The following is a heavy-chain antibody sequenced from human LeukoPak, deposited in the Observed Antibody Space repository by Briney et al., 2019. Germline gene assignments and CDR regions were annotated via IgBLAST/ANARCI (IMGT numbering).Heavy chain of an antibody. V-gene: IGHV4-34*01. CDR1: GGSFSGYY. Sequence: SETLSLTCAVYGGSFSGYYWSWIRQPPGKGLEWIGEINHSGSTNYNPSLKSRVTISVDTSKNQFSLKLSSVTAADTVVYYCARGGRITMVRGFNYWGQGTLVTVSS. J-gene: IGHJ4*02. D-gene: IGHD3-10*01. CDR3: ARGGRITMVRGFNY. CDR2: INHSGST.